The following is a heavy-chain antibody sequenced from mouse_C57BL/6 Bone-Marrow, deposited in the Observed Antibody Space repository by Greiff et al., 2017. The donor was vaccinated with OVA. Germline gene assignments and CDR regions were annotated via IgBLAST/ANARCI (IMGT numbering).Heavy chain of an antibody. Sequence: QVQLQQPGAELVRPGSSVKLSCKASGYTFTSYWMDWVKQRPGQGLEWIGNIYPSDSETHYNQKFKDKATLTVDKSSSTAYMQLSSLTSEYSAVYYCARSTYYYGSSSGYFDVWGTGTTVTVSS. CDR1: GYTFTSYW. J-gene: IGHJ1*03. D-gene: IGHD1-1*01. CDR3: ARSTYYYGSSSGYFDV. V-gene: IGHV1-61*01. CDR2: IYPSDSET.